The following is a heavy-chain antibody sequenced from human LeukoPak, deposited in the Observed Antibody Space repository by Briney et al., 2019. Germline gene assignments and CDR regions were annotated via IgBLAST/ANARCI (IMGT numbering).Heavy chain of an antibody. CDR1: GGSFSGYY. Sequence: SETLSLTCAVYGGSFSGYYWTWIRQPPGKGLEWIGEMNHSGNTKYNPSLKSRVTMSVDTSKNQVSLKLTSVTAADTAVYYCGRGGFDRVGELHYESIDYWGQGTLVTVSS. D-gene: IGHD3-10*01. J-gene: IGHJ4*02. CDR2: MNHSGNT. V-gene: IGHV4-34*01. CDR3: GRGGFDRVGELHYESIDY.